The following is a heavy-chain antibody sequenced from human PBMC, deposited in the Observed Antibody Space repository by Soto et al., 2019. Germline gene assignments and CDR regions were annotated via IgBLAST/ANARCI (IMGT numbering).Heavy chain of an antibody. D-gene: IGHD3-3*01. CDR3: ARVEYDFWSGYPRFDP. CDR1: GFTVSSNY. J-gene: IGHJ5*02. Sequence: GGSLRLSCAASGFTVSSNYMSWVRQAPGKGLEWVSVIYSGGSTYYADSVKGRFTISRDNSKNTLYLQMNSLRAEDTAVYYCARVEYDFWSGYPRFDPWGQGTLVTV. V-gene: IGHV3-53*01. CDR2: IYSGGST.